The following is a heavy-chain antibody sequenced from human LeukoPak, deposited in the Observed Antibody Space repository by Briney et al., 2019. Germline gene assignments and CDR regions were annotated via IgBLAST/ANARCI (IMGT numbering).Heavy chain of an antibody. V-gene: IGHV4-34*01. CDR2: INHSGST. D-gene: IGHD1-1*01. CDR1: GGSFSGYY. Sequence: SETLSLTCAVYGGSFSGYYWSWIRQPPGKGLEWIGEINHSGSTNYNPSLKSRVTISVDTSKNQFSLKLSSVTAADTAVYYCARGAWTYAFDIWGQGTVVTVSS. CDR3: ARGAWTYAFDI. J-gene: IGHJ3*02.